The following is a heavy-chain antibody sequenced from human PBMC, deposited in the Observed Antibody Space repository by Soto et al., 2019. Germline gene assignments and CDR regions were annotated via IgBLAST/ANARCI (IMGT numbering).Heavy chain of an antibody. V-gene: IGHV3-74*01. J-gene: IGHJ3*01. CDR3: ARDLPGG. Sequence: EVQLVESGGGLVQPGGSLRLSCAASGFTFSSNWMHWVRQAPGKGLLWVSRINTEGSSTSYADSVKGRFTISRDNTKSTLYLQMNSLRAEDTAVYYYARDLPGGWGQGTMVTVSS. CDR2: INTEGSST. CDR1: GFTFSSNW.